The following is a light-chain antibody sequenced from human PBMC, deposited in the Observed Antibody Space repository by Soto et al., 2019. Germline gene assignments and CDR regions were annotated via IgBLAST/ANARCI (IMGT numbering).Light chain of an antibody. CDR2: GVT. Sequence: QSVLTQPTSVSGSPGQSITISCTGNHNDIGTYDYVSWYQQHPGRAPRLLIHGVTTRPSEISGRFSASKSGLTASLTISGLQSEDEADYYCSSFTSNRIYVFGPGTKVTVL. CDR3: SSFTSNRIYV. J-gene: IGLJ1*01. CDR1: HNDIGTYDY. V-gene: IGLV2-14*03.